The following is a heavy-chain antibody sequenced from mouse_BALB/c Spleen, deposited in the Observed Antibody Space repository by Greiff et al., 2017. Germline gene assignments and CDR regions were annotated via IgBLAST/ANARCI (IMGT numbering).Heavy chain of an antibody. J-gene: IGHJ4*01. D-gene: IGHD1-2*01. CDR3: ARTQYYGRGAMDY. CDR2: INPSTGYT. V-gene: IGHV1-7*01. Sequence: VQLQQSGAELAKPGASVKMSCKASGYTFTSYWMHWVKQRPGQGLEWIGYINPSTGYTEYNQKFKDKATLTADKSSSTAYMQLSSLTSEDSAVYYCARTQYYGRGAMDYWGQGTSVTVSS. CDR1: GYTFTSYW.